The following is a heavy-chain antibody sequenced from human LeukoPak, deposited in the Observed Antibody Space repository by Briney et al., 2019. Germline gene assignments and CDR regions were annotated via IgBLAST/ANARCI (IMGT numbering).Heavy chain of an antibody. CDR1: GGSISTYY. D-gene: IGHD2-15*01. Sequence: SETLSLICTVSGGSISTYYWSWIRQPPGKALEWIGYIYYSGSTYYNPSLKSRVTISVDTSKNQFSLKLSSVTAADTAVYYCARGRGVAALDFDYWGQGTLVTVSS. J-gene: IGHJ4*02. V-gene: IGHV4-59*04. CDR2: IYYSGST. CDR3: ARGRGVAALDFDY.